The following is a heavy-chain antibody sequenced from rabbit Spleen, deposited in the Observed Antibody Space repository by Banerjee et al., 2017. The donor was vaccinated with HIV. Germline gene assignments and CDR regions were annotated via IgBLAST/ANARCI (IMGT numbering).Heavy chain of an antibody. D-gene: IGHD2-1*01. J-gene: IGHJ6*01. CDR1: GFSFSSSYW. Sequence: QQQLVESGGDLVKPGGTLTLTCTASGFSFSSSYWICWVRQAPGKGLEWIACIYVGSNENTYYASWAKGRFTISKTSSTTVTLQMTSLTAADTATYFCARDGTSNEYGDYNLWGPGTLVTVS. CDR3: ARDGTSNEYGDYNL. V-gene: IGHV1S45*01. CDR2: IYVGSNENT.